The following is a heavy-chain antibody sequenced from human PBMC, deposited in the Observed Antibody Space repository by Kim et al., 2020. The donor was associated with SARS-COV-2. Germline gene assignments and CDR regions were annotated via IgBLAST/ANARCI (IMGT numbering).Heavy chain of an antibody. CDR3: ARATYSGYEYYFDY. D-gene: IGHD5-12*01. J-gene: IGHJ4*02. Sequence: GGSLRLSCAASGFTFSSYWMSWVRQAPGKGLEWVANIKQDGSEKYYVDSVKGRFTISRDNAKNSLYLQMNSLRAEDTAVYYCARATYSGYEYYFDYWGQGTPVTVSS. V-gene: IGHV3-7*03. CDR1: GFTFSSYW. CDR2: IKQDGSEK.